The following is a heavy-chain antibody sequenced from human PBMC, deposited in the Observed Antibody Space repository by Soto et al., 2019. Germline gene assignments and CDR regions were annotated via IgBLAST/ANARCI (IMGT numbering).Heavy chain of an antibody. CDR2: IYWDDDK. CDR1: GFSLSTSGVG. D-gene: IGHD3-3*01. Sequence: QITLKESGPTLVKPTQTLTLTCTFSGFSLSTSGVGVGWIRQPPGKALEWLALIYWDDDKRYSPSLKSRLTITKDTSKNQVVLTMTNMDPVDTATYYCAHSRHFWSGRENNWFDPWGQGTLVTVSS. V-gene: IGHV2-5*02. CDR3: AHSRHFWSGRENNWFDP. J-gene: IGHJ5*02.